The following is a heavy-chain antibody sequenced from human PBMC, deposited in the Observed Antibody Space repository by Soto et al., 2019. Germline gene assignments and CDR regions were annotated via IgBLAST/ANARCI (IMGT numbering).Heavy chain of an antibody. J-gene: IGHJ4*02. D-gene: IGHD6-6*01. V-gene: IGHV1-2*04. CDR2: INPNSGGT. CDR3: ARDRNGIAAHHFDY. CDR1: GYTFTGYY. Sequence: ASVKVSCKASGYTFTGYYMHWVRQAPGQGLEWMGWINPNSGGTNYAQKFQGWVTMTRDTSISTAYMELSRLRSDDTAVYYCARDRNGIAAHHFDYWGQGTLVTVSS.